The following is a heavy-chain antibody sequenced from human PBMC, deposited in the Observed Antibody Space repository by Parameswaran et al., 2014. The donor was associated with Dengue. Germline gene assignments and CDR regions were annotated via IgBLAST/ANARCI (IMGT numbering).Heavy chain of an antibody. D-gene: IGHD3-10*01. J-gene: IGHJ4*02. Sequence: RWIRQPPGKGLEWIGEINHSGSTNYNPSLKSRVTISVDTSKNQFSLKLSSVTAADTAVYYCACHNYFGSGSYYLVDYWGQGTPVTVSS. V-gene: IGHV4-34*01. CDR3: ACHNYFGSGSYYLVDY. CDR2: INHSGST.